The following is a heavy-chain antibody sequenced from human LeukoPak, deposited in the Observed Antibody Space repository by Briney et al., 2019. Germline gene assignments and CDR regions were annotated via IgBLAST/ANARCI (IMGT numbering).Heavy chain of an antibody. CDR2: IIPTFGTA. V-gene: IGHV1-69*13. Sequence: SVKVSCKASGGTFSSYAISWVRQAPGQGLEWMGGIIPTFGTANYAQKFQGRVTITADESTSTAYMELSSLRSEDTAVYYCARFGELLPLGYYGMDVWGKGTTVTVSS. CDR1: GGTFSSYA. J-gene: IGHJ6*04. CDR3: ARFGELLPLGYYGMDV. D-gene: IGHD3-10*01.